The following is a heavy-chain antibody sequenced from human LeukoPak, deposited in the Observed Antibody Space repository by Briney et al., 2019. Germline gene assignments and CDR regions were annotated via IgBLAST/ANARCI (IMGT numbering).Heavy chain of an antibody. CDR1: GFTFTSSA. V-gene: IGHV1-58*01. CDR3: AEDLGGQDY. Sequence: GASVKVSCQASGFTFTSSAVQWVRQARGQRPEWIGRIVVGSGDTNYAQNFHERVTITRDMSTSTAYMDMSSLTSEDTAVYFCAEDLGGQDYWGQGTLVTVSS. J-gene: IGHJ4*02. D-gene: IGHD4-23*01. CDR2: IVVGSGDT.